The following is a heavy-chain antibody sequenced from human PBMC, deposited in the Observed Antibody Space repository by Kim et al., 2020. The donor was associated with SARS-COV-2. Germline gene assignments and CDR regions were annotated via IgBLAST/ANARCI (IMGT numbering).Heavy chain of an antibody. D-gene: IGHD2-21*02. J-gene: IGHJ3*02. CDR3: ARERLPDDAFDI. CDR1: GFTVSSNY. V-gene: IGHV3-53*01. CDR2: IYSGGST. Sequence: GGSLRLSCAASGFTVSSNYMSWVRQAPGKGLEWVSVIYSGGSTYYADSVKGRFTISRDNSKNTLYLQMNSLRAEDTAVYYCARERLPDDAFDIWGQGTMVTVSS.